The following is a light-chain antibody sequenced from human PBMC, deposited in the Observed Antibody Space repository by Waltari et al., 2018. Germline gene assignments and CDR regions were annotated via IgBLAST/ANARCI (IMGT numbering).Light chain of an antibody. Sequence: EIVLTQSPATLSLSPGERATLSCRASQSVSSYLAWYQQKPGQAPRLLIYDASNRATGIPARFSGSGSGTDFTLTIRSLEPEEFAVYYCQQRSNWPPEGTFGQGTKLEIK. CDR1: QSVSSY. CDR2: DAS. J-gene: IGKJ2*02. V-gene: IGKV3-11*01. CDR3: QQRSNWPPEGT.